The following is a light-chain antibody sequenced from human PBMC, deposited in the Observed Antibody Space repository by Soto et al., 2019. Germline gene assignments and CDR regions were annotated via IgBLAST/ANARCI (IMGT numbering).Light chain of an antibody. V-gene: IGKV1-5*03. J-gene: IGKJ1*01. Sequence: DIQMTQSPSTLSASVGDRVAITCRASQSISGYLAWYQQKPGKAPKLLIYKASTLQGGVPSRFSGSGSGTEFTLTISNLQPDDFATYYCQQYHTYPTWTFGQGTKVEIK. CDR3: QQYHTYPTWT. CDR2: KAS. CDR1: QSISGY.